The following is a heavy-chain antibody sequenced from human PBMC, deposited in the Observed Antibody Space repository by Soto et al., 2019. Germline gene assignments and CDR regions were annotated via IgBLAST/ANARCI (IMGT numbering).Heavy chain of an antibody. V-gene: IGHV1-8*01. D-gene: IGHD6-13*01. CDR1: GYTFTSYD. J-gene: IGHJ4*02. CDR2: MNPNSGNT. CDR3: ARGLYSSSWYRRPGYFDY. Sequence: RASVKVSCKASGYTFTSYDINWVRQATGQGLEWMGWMNPNSGNTGYAQKFQGRVTMTRNTSISTAYMELSSLRSEDTAVYYCARGLYSSSWYRRPGYFDYWGQGTLVTVSS.